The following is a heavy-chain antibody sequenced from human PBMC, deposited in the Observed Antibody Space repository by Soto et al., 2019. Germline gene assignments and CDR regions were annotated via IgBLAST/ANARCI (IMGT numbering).Heavy chain of an antibody. D-gene: IGHD4-17*01. J-gene: IGHJ4*02. V-gene: IGHV4-34*01. CDR3: ARIPPNDYGDCYFDY. CDR2: INHSGST. Sequence: QVQLQQWGAGLLKPSETLSLTCAVYGGSFSGYYWSWIRQPPGKGLEWIGEINHSGSTNYNPSLKSRVMISADTSKKHFSLKLSSVTAADTAVYYCARIPPNDYGDCYFDYWGQGTLVTVSS. CDR1: GGSFSGYY.